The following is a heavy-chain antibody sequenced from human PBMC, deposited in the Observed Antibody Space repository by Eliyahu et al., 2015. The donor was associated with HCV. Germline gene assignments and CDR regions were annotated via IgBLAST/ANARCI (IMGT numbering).Heavy chain of an antibody. CDR2: ISAYNGNT. D-gene: IGHD2-2*02. CDR1: GXTFTSYG. J-gene: IGHJ3*02. V-gene: IGHV1-18*01. CDR3: ARSKFGPAAIIKSDWYAFDI. Sequence: QVQLVQSGAEVKKPGASVKVSCKASGXTFTSYGIXWVRQAPGQGLEWMGWISAYNGNTNYAQKLQGRVTMTTDTSTSTAYMELRSLRSDDTAVYYCARSKFGPAAIIKSDWYAFDIWGQGTMVTVSS.